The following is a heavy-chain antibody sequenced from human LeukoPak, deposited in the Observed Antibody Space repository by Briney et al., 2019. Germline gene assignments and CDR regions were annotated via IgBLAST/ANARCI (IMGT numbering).Heavy chain of an antibody. CDR3: ARHRASSRGGSGYSQGGFDY. CDR1: GGSISSYY. CDR2: IYTSGST. J-gene: IGHJ4*02. Sequence: PSETLSLTCTVSGGSISSYYWSWIRQPAGKGLEWIGRIYTSGSTNYNPSLKSRVTISVDTSKNQFSLNLSSVTAADTAVYYCARHRASSRGGSGYSQGGFDYWGQGTLVTVSS. V-gene: IGHV4-4*07. D-gene: IGHD3-22*01.